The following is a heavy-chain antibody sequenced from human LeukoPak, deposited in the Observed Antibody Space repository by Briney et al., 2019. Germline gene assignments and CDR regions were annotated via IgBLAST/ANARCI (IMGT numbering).Heavy chain of an antibody. D-gene: IGHD3-22*01. CDR1: GYTFTSYG. V-gene: IGHV1-18*01. CDR2: ISGYNGNT. Sequence: ASVKVSCKASGYTFTSYGISWVRQGPGQALEWMGWISGYNGNTNYAQKLQGRVTMTTDTSTSTAYMELRSLRSDDTAVYYCARDFHSSGYYHYFHYWGQGTLVTVSS. J-gene: IGHJ4*02. CDR3: ARDFHSSGYYHYFHY.